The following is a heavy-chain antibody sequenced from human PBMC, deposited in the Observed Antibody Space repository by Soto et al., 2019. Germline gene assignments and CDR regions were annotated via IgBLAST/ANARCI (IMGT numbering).Heavy chain of an antibody. J-gene: IGHJ4*02. CDR3: ARDEGHPIAVAGSIDY. CDR1: GFTFSSYG. V-gene: IGHV3-33*01. D-gene: IGHD6-19*01. Sequence: PGGSLRLSCAASGFTFSSYGMHWVRQAPGKGLEWVAVIWYDGSNKYYADSVKGRFTISRDNSKNTLYLQMNSLRAEDTAVYYCARDEGHPIAVAGSIDYWGQGTLVTVSS. CDR2: IWYDGSNK.